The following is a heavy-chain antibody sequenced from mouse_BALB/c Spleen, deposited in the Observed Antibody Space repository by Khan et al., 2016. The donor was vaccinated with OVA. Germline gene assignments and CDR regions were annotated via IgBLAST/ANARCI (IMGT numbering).Heavy chain of an antibody. CDR3: ARKNYYGYAMDY. Sequence: VQLKESGPGLVKPSQSLSLTCTVTGYSITSGYAWNWIRQFPGNKLEWMGYIRYSGSTSYNPSLRSRISITRDTSKNQFFLQLNSVTTEDTATYYCARKNYYGYAMDYWGQGTSVTVSS. V-gene: IGHV3-2*02. J-gene: IGHJ4*01. CDR2: IRYSGST. CDR1: GYSITSGYA. D-gene: IGHD1-1*01.